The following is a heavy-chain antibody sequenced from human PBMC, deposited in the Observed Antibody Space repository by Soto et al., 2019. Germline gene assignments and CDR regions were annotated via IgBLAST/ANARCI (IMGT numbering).Heavy chain of an antibody. J-gene: IGHJ5*02. V-gene: IGHV3-7*04. CDR1: GFTFSSNW. CDR2: IKEDGSET. Sequence: GGSLRLSCAASGFTFSSNWMSWVRQAPGKGLEWVANIKEDGSETYYVDSVKGRFTISRDNAKNSLYLQMSSLRVEDTAVYYCARAHLWGQGTLVTVSS. CDR3: ARAHL.